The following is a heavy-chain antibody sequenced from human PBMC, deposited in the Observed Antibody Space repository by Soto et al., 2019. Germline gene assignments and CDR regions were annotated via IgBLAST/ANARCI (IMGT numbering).Heavy chain of an antibody. CDR2: INHSGST. J-gene: IGHJ6*02. D-gene: IGHD2-2*01. CDR3: ARYSTYCSSTSCYRYYYYGMDV. Sequence: SETLSLTCAVYGGSFSGYYWSWIRQPPGKGLEWIGEINHSGSTNYNPSLKSRVTISVDTSKNQFSLKLSSVTAADTAVYYCARYSTYCSSTSCYRYYYYGMDVWGQGTTVTVSS. CDR1: GGSFSGYY. V-gene: IGHV4-34*01.